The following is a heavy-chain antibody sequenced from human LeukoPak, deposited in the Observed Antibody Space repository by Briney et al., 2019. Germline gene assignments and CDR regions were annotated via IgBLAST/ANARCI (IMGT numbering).Heavy chain of an antibody. CDR3: ARGVRPGVVVVVPAAMHRVPNYWFDP. J-gene: IGHJ5*02. D-gene: IGHD2-2*01. CDR2: ISAYNGNT. CDR1: GYTFTSYG. Sequence: GASVKVSCKASGYTFTSYGISWVRQAPGQGLEWMGWISAYNGNTNYAQKLQGRVTMTTDTSTSTAYMELRSLRSDDTAVYYCARGVRPGVVVVVPAAMHRVPNYWFDPWGQGTLVTVSS. V-gene: IGHV1-18*01.